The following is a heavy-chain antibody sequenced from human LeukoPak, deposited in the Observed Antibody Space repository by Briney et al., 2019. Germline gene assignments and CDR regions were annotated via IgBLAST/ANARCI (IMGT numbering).Heavy chain of an antibody. Sequence: ASVKVSCKASGYTFTSYGISWVRQAPGQGLEWMGWISAYNGNTNYAQKLQGRVTMTTDTSTSTAYMELRSLRSDDTAVYYCARDQDFWSGPLGPAAFDIWGQGTMVTVPS. CDR1: GYTFTSYG. D-gene: IGHD3-3*01. V-gene: IGHV1-18*01. CDR3: ARDQDFWSGPLGPAAFDI. CDR2: ISAYNGNT. J-gene: IGHJ3*02.